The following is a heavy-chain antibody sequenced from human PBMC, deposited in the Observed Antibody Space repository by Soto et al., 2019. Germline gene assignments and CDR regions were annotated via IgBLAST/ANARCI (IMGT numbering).Heavy chain of an antibody. Sequence: GASVKVSGKASGYTFSRYGISWVGQAAVHGLEWMGWISPYNGNTNYAQKLQVRVNMTTDTSTSTAYMELRSLRSDDTAVYYCARFRNCRGRSSYSPLNDSFDICGQRTMVAVSS. D-gene: IGHD2-15*01. J-gene: IGHJ3*02. V-gene: IGHV1-18*04. CDR2: ISPYNGNT. CDR3: ARFRNCRGRSSYSPLNDSFDI. CDR1: GYTFSRYG.